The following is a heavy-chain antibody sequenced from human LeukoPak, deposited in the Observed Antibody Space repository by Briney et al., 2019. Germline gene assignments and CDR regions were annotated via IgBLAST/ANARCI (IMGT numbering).Heavy chain of an antibody. CDR2: IIPMSDTA. D-gene: IGHD1-26*01. J-gene: IGHJ3*02. Sequence: SVKVSCKASGGTFTGYAISWVRQAPGQGLEWMGGIIPMSDTANYPQKFRGRLTITADIPTSTVYMELSSLRSEDTAVYYCAREDDTGRYMGDDAFDIWGQGTMVTVS. CDR1: GGTFTGYA. CDR3: AREDDTGRYMGDDAFDI. V-gene: IGHV1-69*06.